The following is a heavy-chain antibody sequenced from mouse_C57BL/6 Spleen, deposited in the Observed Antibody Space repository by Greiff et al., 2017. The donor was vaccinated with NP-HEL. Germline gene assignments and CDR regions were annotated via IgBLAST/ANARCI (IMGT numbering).Heavy chain of an antibody. V-gene: IGHV5-17*01. CDR2: ISSGSSTI. Sequence: EVKLVESGGGLVKPGGSLKLSCAASGFTFSDYGMHWVRQAPEKGLEWVAYISSGSSTIYYADTVKGRFTISRDNAKNTLFLQMTSLRSEDTAMYYCARPSSGSSYRFAYWGQGTLVTVSA. D-gene: IGHD1-1*01. CDR1: GFTFSDYG. CDR3: ARPSSGSSYRFAY. J-gene: IGHJ3*01.